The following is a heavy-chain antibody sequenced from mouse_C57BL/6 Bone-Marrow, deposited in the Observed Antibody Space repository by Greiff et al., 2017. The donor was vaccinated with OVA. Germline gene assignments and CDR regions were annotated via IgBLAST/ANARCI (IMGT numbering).Heavy chain of an antibody. CDR1: GFSLTSYG. CDR2: IWSGGST. J-gene: IGHJ3*01. Sequence: QVQLQQSGPGLVQPSQSLSITCTVSGFSLTSYGVHWVRQPPGKGLEWLGVIWSGGSTDYNAAFISRLSISKDNSKSQVFFKMNSLQADDTAIYXCANSHYGSSLGWFAYWGQGTLVTVSA. CDR3: ANSHYGSSLGWFAY. V-gene: IGHV2-4*01. D-gene: IGHD1-1*01.